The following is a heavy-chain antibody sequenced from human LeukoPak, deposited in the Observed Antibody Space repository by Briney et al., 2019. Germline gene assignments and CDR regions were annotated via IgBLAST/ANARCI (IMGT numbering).Heavy chain of an antibody. Sequence: ASVKVSCKASGYIFTNYGISWVRQAPGQGLEWMGWIGTHNGNTNYAQKVQGRVTMTTDTSTSTAYMELRSLRFDDTAVYYCARSEDGDYGTKWGQGTLVTVSS. CDR1: GYIFTNYG. CDR3: ARSEDGDYGTK. J-gene: IGHJ4*02. V-gene: IGHV1-18*01. CDR2: IGTHNGNT. D-gene: IGHD4-17*01.